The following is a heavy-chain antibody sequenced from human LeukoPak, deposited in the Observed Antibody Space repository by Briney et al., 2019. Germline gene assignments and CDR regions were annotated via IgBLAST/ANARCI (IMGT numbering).Heavy chain of an antibody. J-gene: IGHJ4*02. V-gene: IGHV3-11*01. CDR1: GFTFSDYY. Sequence: GGSLRLSCAASGFTFSDYYMSWVRQAPGKGLEWVSYISSSGSTIYYADSVKGRFTISRDNAKNSLYLQMNSLRAEDTAVYYCARDLTAMARNFDYWGQGTLVTVSS. CDR3: ARDLTAMARNFDY. CDR2: ISSSGSTI. D-gene: IGHD5-18*01.